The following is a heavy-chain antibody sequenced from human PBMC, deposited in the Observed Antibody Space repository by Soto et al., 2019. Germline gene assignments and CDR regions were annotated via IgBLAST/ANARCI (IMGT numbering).Heavy chain of an antibody. CDR1: GGSFSGYY. J-gene: IGHJ5*02. Sequence: SETLSLTCAVYGGSFSGYYWSWIRQPPGKGLEWIGEINHSGSTNYNPSLKSRVTISVDTSKNQFSLKLSSVTAADTAVYYCARGERGAARAGVDWFEPWGQGTLVTVSS. V-gene: IGHV4-34*01. CDR2: INHSGST. CDR3: ARGERGAARAGVDWFEP. D-gene: IGHD6-6*01.